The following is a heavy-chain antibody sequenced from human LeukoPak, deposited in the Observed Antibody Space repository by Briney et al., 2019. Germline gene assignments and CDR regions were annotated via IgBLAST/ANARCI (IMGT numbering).Heavy chain of an antibody. D-gene: IGHD5-18*01. J-gene: IGHJ6*03. CDR1: GGSISRHT. Sequence: SETLSLTCTVSGGSISRHTWSWIRPPPGKGRERMGYVYYTGSTNYHPSLKSRVTISVDTSKNQFSLKLSSVTAADTAVYYCAREPGGARGYSYGYGYYYYMDVWGKGTTVTVSS. CDR2: VYYTGST. CDR3: AREPGGARGYSYGYGYYYYMDV. V-gene: IGHV4-59*11.